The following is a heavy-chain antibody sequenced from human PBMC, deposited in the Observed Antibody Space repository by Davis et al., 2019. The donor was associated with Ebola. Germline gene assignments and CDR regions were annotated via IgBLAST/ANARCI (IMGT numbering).Heavy chain of an antibody. Sequence: GESLKISCAASGFSFASFAMSWVRQAPGKGLEWVSAISGSGSSTYYADSVKGRFTISRDNSKNTLYLQMNSLRAEDTALYYCANRITPLDVWGKGTTVTVSS. V-gene: IGHV3-23*01. CDR1: GFSFASFA. CDR2: ISGSGSST. D-gene: IGHD3-10*01. CDR3: ANRITPLDV. J-gene: IGHJ6*04.